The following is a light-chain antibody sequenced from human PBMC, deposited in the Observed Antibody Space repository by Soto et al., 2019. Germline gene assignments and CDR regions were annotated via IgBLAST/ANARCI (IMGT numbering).Light chain of an antibody. CDR2: RAS. Sequence: ILMTQYPATLSVSPGERATLSCRASQNIYSNVAWYQQRPGQAPRLLIYRASTRATGIPARFSGSGSGTEFTLTISSLQSEDFTVYSCLQYHNLWAFGQGTKVDIK. J-gene: IGKJ1*01. V-gene: IGKV3-15*01. CDR1: QNIYSN. CDR3: LQYHNLWA.